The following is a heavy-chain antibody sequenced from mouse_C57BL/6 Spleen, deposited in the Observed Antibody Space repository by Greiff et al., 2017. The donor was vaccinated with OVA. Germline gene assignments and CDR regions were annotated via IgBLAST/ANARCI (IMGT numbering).Heavy chain of an antibody. D-gene: IGHD2-1*01. CDR2: IRNKANGYTT. V-gene: IGHV7-3*01. CDR3: ARYIKGYYGNYYAIDY. Sequence: EVKVVESGGGLVQPGGSLSLSCAASGFTFTDSYMSWVRQPPGQALEWLGFIRNKANGYTTEYSVSVKGRFTISRNNSQIILYLQMNALRSDDSATYYCARYIKGYYGNYYAIDYWGQGTSVTVSS. J-gene: IGHJ4*01. CDR1: GFTFTDSY.